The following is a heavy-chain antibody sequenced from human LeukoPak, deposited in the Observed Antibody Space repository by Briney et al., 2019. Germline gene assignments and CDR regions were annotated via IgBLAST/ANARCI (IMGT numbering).Heavy chain of an antibody. CDR2: IYPGDSDT. Sequence: GESLKISCKGSGYSFSNYWIGWVRQMPGKGLEWMGIIYPGDSDTRYSPSFQGQVTISADKSISTAYLQWSSLKASDTAMYYCARHYYDYVWGSYGIDYWGQGTLATVSS. J-gene: IGHJ4*02. V-gene: IGHV5-51*01. CDR1: GYSFSNYW. D-gene: IGHD3-16*01. CDR3: ARHYYDYVWGSYGIDY.